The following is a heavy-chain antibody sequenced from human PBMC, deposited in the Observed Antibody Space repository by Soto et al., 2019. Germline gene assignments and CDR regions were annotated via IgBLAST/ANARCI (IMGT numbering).Heavy chain of an antibody. J-gene: IGHJ3*02. Sequence: PSETLSLTCTVSGGSITTNFWSWIRQPPGKGPEWIGYFYDSGNTNYSLPLASRVTMSLDPSKNQFSLKLNSVNAADTAVYYCARGRQQLVNHDAFDIWGQGTMVTVSS. CDR3: ARGRQQLVNHDAFDI. CDR2: FYDSGNT. CDR1: GGSITTNF. D-gene: IGHD6-13*01. V-gene: IGHV4-59*08.